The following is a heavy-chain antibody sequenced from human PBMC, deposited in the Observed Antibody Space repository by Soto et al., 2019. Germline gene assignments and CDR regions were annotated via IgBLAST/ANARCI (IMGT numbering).Heavy chain of an antibody. CDR2: INPSGGST. V-gene: IGHV1-46*01. Sequence: ASVKVSCKASGYTFTSYYMHWVRQAPGQGLEWMVIINPSGGSTSYAQKFQGRVTMTRDTSTSTVYMELSSLRSEDTAVYYCARDSTIFGVVRAPNAPSYGMDVWGQGTTVTVSS. CDR1: GYTFTSYY. CDR3: ARDSTIFGVVRAPNAPSYGMDV. D-gene: IGHD3-3*01. J-gene: IGHJ6*02.